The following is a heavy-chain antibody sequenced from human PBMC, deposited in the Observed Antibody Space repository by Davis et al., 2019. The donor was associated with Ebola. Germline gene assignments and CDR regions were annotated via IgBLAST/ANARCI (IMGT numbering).Heavy chain of an antibody. CDR3: ARGGGWFDP. CDR2: FYYTGST. CDR1: GGSISSYH. D-gene: IGHD3-16*01. Sequence: MPSETLSLTCGVSGGSISSYHWTWIRQPPGKGLEWIGYFYYTGSTNYNPSLKSRVSISVDTSRHQFSLELSSVTAADAAVYFCARGGGWFDPWGQGTLVTVSS. J-gene: IGHJ5*02. V-gene: IGHV4-59*08.